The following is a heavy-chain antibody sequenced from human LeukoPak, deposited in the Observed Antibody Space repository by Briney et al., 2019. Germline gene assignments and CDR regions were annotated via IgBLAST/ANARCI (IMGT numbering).Heavy chain of an antibody. CDR3: ARGDSSSSPLWSFYYYYGMDV. Sequence: GSSVKVSCKASGCRFTSCDLNGVRQATGQGLEWMGWVNPKSGNTGYAQKFQGRVTMTRNTSISTAYMELSSLRSEDTAVYYCARGDSSSSPLWSFYYYYGMDVWGQGTTVTVSS. CDR2: VNPKSGNT. V-gene: IGHV1-8*01. J-gene: IGHJ6*02. D-gene: IGHD6-6*01. CDR1: GCRFTSCD.